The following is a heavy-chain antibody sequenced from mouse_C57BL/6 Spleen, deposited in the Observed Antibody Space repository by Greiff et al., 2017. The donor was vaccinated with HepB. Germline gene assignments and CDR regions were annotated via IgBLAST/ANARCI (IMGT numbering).Heavy chain of an antibody. CDR2: IDPSDSET. CDR3: ARSSNYPYDYFDY. J-gene: IGHJ2*01. Sequence: VQLQQSGAELVRPGSSVKLSCKASGYTFTSYWMHWVKQRPIQGLEWIGNIDPSDSETHYNQKFKDKATLTVDKSSSTAYMQLSSLTSEDSAVYYCARSSNYPYDYFDYWGQSTTLTVSS. V-gene: IGHV1-52*01. CDR1: GYTFTSYW. D-gene: IGHD2-5*01.